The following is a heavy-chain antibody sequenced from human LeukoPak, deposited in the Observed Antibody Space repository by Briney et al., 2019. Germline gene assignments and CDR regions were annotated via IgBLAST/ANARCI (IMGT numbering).Heavy chain of an antibody. J-gene: IGHJ4*02. V-gene: IGHV4-61*01. D-gene: IGHD5-18*01. CDR2: VYYTGSA. Sequence: SETLSLTCTVYGGSVSSGSYYWSWIQQPPGKGLEWIGDVYYTGSANYNPSLKSRVTISVDKSKNQFSLKLTSVTAADTAVYYCARVPRGFRYGYKFSDEWYFDYWGQGALVTVSS. CDR3: ARVPRGFRYGYKFSDEWYFDY. CDR1: GGSVSSGSYY.